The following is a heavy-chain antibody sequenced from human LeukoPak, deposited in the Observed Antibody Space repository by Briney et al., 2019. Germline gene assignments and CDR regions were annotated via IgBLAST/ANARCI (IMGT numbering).Heavy chain of an antibody. D-gene: IGHD2-2*01. CDR1: GYSISSGYY. CDR2: IYHSGST. Sequence: PETLSLTCTVSGYSISSGYYWGWIRQPPGKGLEWIGSIYHSGSTYYNPSLKSRVTISVDTSKNQFSLKLSSVTAADTAVYYCARPGYCSSTSCYVLAFDIWGQGTMLTVSS. J-gene: IGHJ3*02. CDR3: ARPGYCSSTSCYVLAFDI. V-gene: IGHV4-38-2*02.